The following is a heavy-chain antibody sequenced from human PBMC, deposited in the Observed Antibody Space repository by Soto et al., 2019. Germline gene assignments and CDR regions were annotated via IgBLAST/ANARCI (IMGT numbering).Heavy chain of an antibody. CDR3: ARGSNYYDSSGYCSWFDP. CDR2: INAGNGNT. CDR1: GYTFTSYA. Sequence: ASVKVSSKASGYTFTSYAMHWVRQAPGQRLEWMGWINAGNGNTKYSQKFQGRVTITRDTSTSTAYMELSSLRSEDTAVYYCARGSNYYDSSGYCSWFDPWGQGTLVTVSS. J-gene: IGHJ5*02. D-gene: IGHD3-22*01. V-gene: IGHV1-3*01.